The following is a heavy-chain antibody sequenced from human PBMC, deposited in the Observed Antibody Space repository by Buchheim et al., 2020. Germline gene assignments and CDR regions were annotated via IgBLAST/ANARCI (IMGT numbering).Heavy chain of an antibody. Sequence: QLQLQESGPGLVSPWETLSLTCAVSGDSIRTSVYYWGWIRQPPGKGLEWVGSVYYTGSTYYNPSLQSRVSISVDTSKNQFSLRLSSAAATDTAVYYCARHSRGRDSDCFGPWGQGTL. CDR3: ARHSRGRDSDCFGP. V-gene: IGHV4-39*01. CDR2: VYYTGST. CDR1: GDSIRTSVYY. D-gene: IGHD2-21*02. J-gene: IGHJ5*02.